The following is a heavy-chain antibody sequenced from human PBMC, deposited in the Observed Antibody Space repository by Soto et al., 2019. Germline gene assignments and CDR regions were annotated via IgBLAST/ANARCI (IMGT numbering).Heavy chain of an antibody. V-gene: IGHV3-66*01. D-gene: IGHD3-9*01. J-gene: IGHJ1*01. Sequence: PGGSLRLSCAASGFTVNSNYMSWVRQAPWKGLEWVSVIYSDGSTYYADSVKGRFIVSRDNSNNTLYFQMNSLRAEDTAVYYCATLTKYDILTGFYPCWGQGTLVTVSS. CDR2: IYSDGST. CDR1: GFTVNSNY. CDR3: ATLTKYDILTGFYPC.